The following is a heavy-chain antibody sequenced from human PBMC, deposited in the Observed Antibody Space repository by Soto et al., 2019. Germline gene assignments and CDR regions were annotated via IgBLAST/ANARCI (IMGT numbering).Heavy chain of an antibody. D-gene: IGHD3-10*01. V-gene: IGHV3-13*01. CDR3: ARGRSNAYDSTPPPRFAP. CDR1: GFMFSIFD. CDR2: VGTLHDT. J-gene: IGHJ5*02. Sequence: EVQLEESGGGLVQPGGSLRLSCVTSGFMFSIFDMHWVRQTTGRGLEWVSGVGTLHDTYYAHSGRGRFTISRENAKNSLYLQMNNLSSEATGLYYCARGRSNAYDSTPPPRFAPWGQGPLVTVSS.